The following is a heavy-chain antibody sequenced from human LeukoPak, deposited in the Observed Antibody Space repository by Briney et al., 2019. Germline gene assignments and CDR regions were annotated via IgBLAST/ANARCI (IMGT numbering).Heavy chain of an antibody. CDR1: GGSFNDYY. D-gene: IGHD4/OR15-4a*01. Sequence: SETLSLTCAVYGGSFNDYYWSWIRQPPGKGLEWIGEVNHSGRTNYNPSLKSRVTISQDTSENQFSLKLRSVTAADTAVYFCARRGPGATVDYWGQGTLVTVSS. CDR2: VNHSGRT. V-gene: IGHV4-34*01. CDR3: ARRGPGATVDY. J-gene: IGHJ4*02.